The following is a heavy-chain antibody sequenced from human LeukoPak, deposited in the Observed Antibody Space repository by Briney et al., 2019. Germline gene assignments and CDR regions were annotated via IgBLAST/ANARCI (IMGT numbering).Heavy chain of an antibody. CDR3: ARGYGSGSYTVPMVYYFDY. V-gene: IGHV4-59*08. CDR1: GGSISSYY. CDR2: IYYSGST. Sequence: SETLSLTCTVSGGSISSYYWSWIRQPPGKGLEWIGYIYYSGSTNYNPSPKSRVTISVDTSKNQFSLKLSSVTAADTTVYYCARGYGSGSYTVPMVYYFDYWGQGTLVTVSS. J-gene: IGHJ4*02. D-gene: IGHD3-10*01.